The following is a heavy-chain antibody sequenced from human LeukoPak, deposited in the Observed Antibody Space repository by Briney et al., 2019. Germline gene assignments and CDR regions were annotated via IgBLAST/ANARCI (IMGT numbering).Heavy chain of an antibody. D-gene: IGHD2-15*01. CDR2: VGTSADT. Sequence: GGSLRLSCLASGFTFSSYAMDWVRQAPGQGLQWVSAVGTSADTYYADSVRGRFTISRENSKNTLYQQMDSLRAEDTAIYYCTRKTPGRTPFDYWGQGILVTVSS. V-gene: IGHV3-23*01. CDR1: GFTFSSYA. J-gene: IGHJ4*02. CDR3: TRKTPGRTPFDY.